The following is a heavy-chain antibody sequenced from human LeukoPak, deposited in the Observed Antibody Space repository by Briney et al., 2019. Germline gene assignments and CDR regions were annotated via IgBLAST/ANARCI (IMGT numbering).Heavy chain of an antibody. J-gene: IGHJ4*02. V-gene: IGHV1-69*13. D-gene: IGHD3-22*01. Sequence: ASVEVSCKASGGTFSSYAISWVRQAPGQGPEWMGGIIPIFGIANYAQKFQGRVTITADESTSTAYMELSSLRSEDTAVYYCARRPSPDSSGYYYDYWGQGTLVTVSS. CDR3: ARRPSPDSSGYYYDY. CDR1: GGTFSSYA. CDR2: IIPIFGIA.